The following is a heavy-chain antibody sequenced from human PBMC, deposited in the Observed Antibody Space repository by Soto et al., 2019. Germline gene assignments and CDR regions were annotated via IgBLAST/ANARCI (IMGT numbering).Heavy chain of an antibody. CDR1: GFAFSGYR. CDR3: AKRWGGYYFDY. V-gene: IGHV3-30*18. J-gene: IGHJ4*02. Sequence: GGSVRLSCATSGFAFSGYRLHLVRQAPGKGLEWVAVISSDGSNIYYADSVKGRFAISRDNSKNTLYLQMNSLRAEDTAVYYCAKRWGGYYFDYWGQGTLVTVSS. D-gene: IGHD3-10*01. CDR2: ISSDGSNI.